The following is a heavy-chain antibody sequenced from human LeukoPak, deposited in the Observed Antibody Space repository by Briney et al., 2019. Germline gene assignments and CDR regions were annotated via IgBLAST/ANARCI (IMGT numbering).Heavy chain of an antibody. Sequence: GRSLRLSCAASGFTFSSYGMHWVRQAPGKGLEWVAVISYDGSNKYYTDSVKGRFTISRDNSKNTLYLQMNSLRPEDTAVYYCAKDSWNYFLGGSRPRHFDYWGQGTLDTVSS. J-gene: IGHJ4*02. CDR2: ISYDGSNK. CDR1: GFTFSSYG. CDR3: AKDSWNYFLGGSRPRHFDY. V-gene: IGHV3-30*18. D-gene: IGHD1-7*01.